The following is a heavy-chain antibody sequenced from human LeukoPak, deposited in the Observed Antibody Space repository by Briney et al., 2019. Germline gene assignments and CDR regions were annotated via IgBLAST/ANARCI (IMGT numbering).Heavy chain of an antibody. Sequence: SVKVSCKXSGGTFSSYGISWVRQAPGKGQERRGGIIPICGKAKYAKKCQGRGTINTDEYTRTEYMEVSSLRSEDTAVYYCARGRRFGELGIDPWGQGTLVTVSS. CDR2: IIPICGKA. J-gene: IGHJ5*02. CDR1: GGTFSSYG. CDR3: ARGRRFGELGIDP. V-gene: IGHV1-69*05. D-gene: IGHD3-10*01.